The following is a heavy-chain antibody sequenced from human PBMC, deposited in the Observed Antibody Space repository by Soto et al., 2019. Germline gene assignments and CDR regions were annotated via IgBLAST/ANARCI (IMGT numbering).Heavy chain of an antibody. Sequence: PSETLSLTCTVSGGSISSYYWSWIRQPPGKGLEWIGYIYYSGSTNYNPSLKSRVNISVDTSKNQFSLKLSSVTAADTAVYYCARLTTVVTWYFDYWGQGTLVTVSS. CDR3: ARLTTVVTWYFDY. V-gene: IGHV4-59*01. CDR1: GGSISSYY. J-gene: IGHJ4*02. CDR2: IYYSGST. D-gene: IGHD4-17*01.